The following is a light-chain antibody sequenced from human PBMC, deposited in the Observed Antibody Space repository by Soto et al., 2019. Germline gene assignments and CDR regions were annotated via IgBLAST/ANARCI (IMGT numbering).Light chain of an antibody. Sequence: DVVMTQSPLFLPVTLGQPASISCRSSQSLVFGDGNTYLNWFHQRPGQSPRRLIYKVSERDSGVPDRFSGSGSGTDFTLKISRVEAEDVGVYYCMQGTYRPLTFGGGTKIQI. J-gene: IGKJ4*01. CDR3: MQGTYRPLT. CDR2: KVS. CDR1: QSLVFGDGNTY. V-gene: IGKV2-30*01.